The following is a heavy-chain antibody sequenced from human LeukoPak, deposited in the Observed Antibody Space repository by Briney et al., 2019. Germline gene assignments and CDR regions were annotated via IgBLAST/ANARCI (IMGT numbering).Heavy chain of an antibody. V-gene: IGHV1-2*02. J-gene: IGHJ5*02. CDR3: FVYDSSGYHNWFDP. CDR2: INPNSGGT. D-gene: IGHD3-22*01. Sequence: GASVKVSCKASGYTFTGYYMHWVRQAPGQGLGWMGWINPNSGGTNYAQKFQGRVTMTRDTSISTAYMELSRLRSDDTAVYYCFVYDSSGYHNWFDPWGQGTLVTVSS. CDR1: GYTFTGYY.